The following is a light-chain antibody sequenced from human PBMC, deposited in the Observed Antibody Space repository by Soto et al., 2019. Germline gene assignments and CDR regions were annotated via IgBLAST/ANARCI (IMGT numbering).Light chain of an antibody. V-gene: IGLV2-8*01. J-gene: IGLJ3*02. CDR1: SGDVGAYDY. CDR3: TAWDGSLDGRV. Sequence: QSVLTQPPSASGSPGQSVTISCTGTSGDVGAYDYVSWYQQHPGKAPKLLIYEVTKRPLGVPDRFSGSKSGNAASLTVSGLQAEDEADYYCTAWDGSLDGRVFGGGTKLTVL. CDR2: EVT.